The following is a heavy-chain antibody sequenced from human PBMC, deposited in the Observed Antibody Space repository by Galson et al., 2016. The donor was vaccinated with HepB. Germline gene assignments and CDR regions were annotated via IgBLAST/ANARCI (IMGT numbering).Heavy chain of an antibody. J-gene: IGHJ4*02. V-gene: IGHV2-5*02. D-gene: IGHD3/OR15-3a*01. Sequence: PALVKPTQTLTLTCSVSGISVTTFEVGVGWIRQSPGKAPEWLAIIYWDDEDRYSPSLKSRLTITRDTSKNQVVLTMINMDPEGTATYYCAHRGRTRYFDTWGQGILSPSPQ. CDR1: GISVTTFEVG. CDR2: IYWDDED. CDR3: AHRGRTRYFDT.